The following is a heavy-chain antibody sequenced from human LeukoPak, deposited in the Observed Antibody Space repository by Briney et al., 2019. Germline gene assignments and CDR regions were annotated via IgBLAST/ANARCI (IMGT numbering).Heavy chain of an antibody. D-gene: IGHD3-22*01. V-gene: IGHV4-61*05. Sequence: SETLSLTCTVSGGSISSSSYYWGWIRQPPGKGLEWIGYIYYSGSTNYNPSLKSRVTISVDTSKNQFSLKLSSVTAADTAVYYCARTHYDSSGYGFDYWGQGTLVTVSS. CDR2: IYYSGST. CDR1: GGSISSSSYY. CDR3: ARTHYDSSGYGFDY. J-gene: IGHJ4*02.